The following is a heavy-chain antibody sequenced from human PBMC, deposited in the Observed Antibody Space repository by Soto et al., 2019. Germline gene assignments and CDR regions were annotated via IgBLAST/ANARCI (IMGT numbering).Heavy chain of an antibody. Sequence: TSETLSLTCTVSGGSISSYYWSWIRQPPGKGLEWIGYIYYSGSTNYNPSLKSRVTISVDTSKNQFSLKLSSVTAADTAVYYCARYRKYYDYIWGSYRPSYFDYWGQGTLVTVSS. CDR1: GGSISSYY. V-gene: IGHV4-59*01. CDR2: IYYSGST. D-gene: IGHD3-16*02. J-gene: IGHJ4*02. CDR3: ARYRKYYDYIWGSYRPSYFDY.